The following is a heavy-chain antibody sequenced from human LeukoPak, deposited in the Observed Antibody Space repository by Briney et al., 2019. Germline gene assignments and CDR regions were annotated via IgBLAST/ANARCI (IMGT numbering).Heavy chain of an antibody. CDR1: GFTFSNAW. V-gene: IGHV3-15*01. Sequence: GGSLRLSCAASGFTFSNAWMSWVRQAPGKGLEWVGCIKSKTDGGTTDYAAPVKGRFTISRDDSKNTLYLQMNSLKTEDTAVYYCTTDVSGDVDYWGQGTLVTVSS. D-gene: IGHD3-10*01. J-gene: IGHJ4*02. CDR3: TTDVSGDVDY. CDR2: IKSKTDGGTT.